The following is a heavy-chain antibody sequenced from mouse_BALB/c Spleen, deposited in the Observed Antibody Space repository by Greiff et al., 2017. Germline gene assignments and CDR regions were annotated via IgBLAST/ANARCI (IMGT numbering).Heavy chain of an antibody. CDR1: GFTFSSYT. Sequence: EVQVVESGGGLVKPGGSLKLSCAASGFTFSSYTMSWVRQTPEKRLEWVATISSGGGNTYYPDSVKGRFTISRDNAKNNTYLQMSSLRSEDTALYNCARDTSKYAYAMDYWGQGTSVTVSS. CDR3: ARDTSKYAYAMDY. V-gene: IGHV5-9*03. CDR2: ISSGGGNT. J-gene: IGHJ4*01. D-gene: IGHD5-1-1*01.